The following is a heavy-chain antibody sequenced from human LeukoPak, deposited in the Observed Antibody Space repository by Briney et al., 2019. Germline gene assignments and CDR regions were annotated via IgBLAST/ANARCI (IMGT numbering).Heavy chain of an antibody. D-gene: IGHD3-10*01. J-gene: IGHJ3*02. Sequence: GGSLRLSCAASGFTFSSYSMNWVRQAPGKGLEWVSSISGSSSYIYYADSAKGRFTISRDNAKNSLYLHMNSLRAEDTAVYYCARDSYGSGSFDIWGQGTMVTVSA. V-gene: IGHV3-21*01. CDR3: ARDSYGSGSFDI. CDR2: ISGSSSYI. CDR1: GFTFSSYS.